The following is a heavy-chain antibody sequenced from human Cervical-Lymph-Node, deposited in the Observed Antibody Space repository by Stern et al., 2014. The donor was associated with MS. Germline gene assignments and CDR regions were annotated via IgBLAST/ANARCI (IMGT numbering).Heavy chain of an antibody. V-gene: IGHV1-2*02. Sequence: QLVQSGAEVKKPGASVKVSCKASGYTFTAYYLHWVRQAPGQGLEWVGWINPNSGGINFAQKFQGRVTMTRDTSIRIAYMELSRLRSDDTAVYYCARADDGDAFDIWGQGTMVTVSS. CDR2: INPNSGGI. J-gene: IGHJ3*02. CDR3: ARADDGDAFDI. CDR1: GYTFTAYY. D-gene: IGHD3-10*01.